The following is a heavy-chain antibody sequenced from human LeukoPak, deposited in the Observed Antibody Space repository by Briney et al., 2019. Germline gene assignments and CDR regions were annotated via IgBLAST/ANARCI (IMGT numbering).Heavy chain of an antibody. Sequence: GGSLRLSCTASGFTFSSYEMNWVRQAPGRGLEWVSYISSGSGTIYYADSVKGRFTISRDNAKNSLYLQMNSLRAEDTAVYYCARDALFYKGGFDYWGQGTLVTVSS. J-gene: IGHJ4*02. CDR3: ARDALFYKGGFDY. CDR2: ISSGSGTI. CDR1: GFTFSSYE. D-gene: IGHD2-8*01. V-gene: IGHV3-48*03.